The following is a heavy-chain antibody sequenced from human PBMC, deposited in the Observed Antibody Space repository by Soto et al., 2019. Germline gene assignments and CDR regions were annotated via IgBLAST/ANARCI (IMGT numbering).Heavy chain of an antibody. CDR3: ARPGDGYNLGLVDY. V-gene: IGHV4-39*01. CDR1: GGSISSSSYY. CDR2: IYYSGST. D-gene: IGHD5-12*01. J-gene: IGHJ4*02. Sequence: QLQLQESGPGLVKPSETLSLTCTVSGGSISSSSYYWGWIRQPPGKGLEWIGSIYYSGSTYYNPSLKSRVTISVDTSKNQFSLKLSSVTAADTAVYYCARPGDGYNLGLVDYWGQGTLVTVSS.